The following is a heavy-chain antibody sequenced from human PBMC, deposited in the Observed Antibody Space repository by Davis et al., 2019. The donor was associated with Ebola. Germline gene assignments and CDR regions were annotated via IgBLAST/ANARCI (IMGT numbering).Heavy chain of an antibody. Sequence: ESLKISCAASGFTFSTYWMSWIRQPPGKGLEWIGEINHSGSTNYNPSLKSRVTMSLDTSKSQFSLKLSSVTAADTAVYYCAGQDRGLGYWGQGTLVTVSS. J-gene: IGHJ4*02. CDR2: INHSGST. D-gene: IGHD3-22*01. V-gene: IGHV4-34*08. CDR3: AGQDRGLGY. CDR1: GFTFSTYW.